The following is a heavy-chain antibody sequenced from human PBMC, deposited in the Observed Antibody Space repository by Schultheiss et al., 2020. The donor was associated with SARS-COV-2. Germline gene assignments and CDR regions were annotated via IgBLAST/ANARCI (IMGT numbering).Heavy chain of an antibody. CDR2: IYYSGST. CDR1: GGSISSGGYY. J-gene: IGHJ5*02. V-gene: IGHV4-31*03. CDR3: ARGVRVAAARGWFDP. D-gene: IGHD6-13*01. Sequence: SETLSLTCTVSGGSISSGGYYWSWIRQHPGKGLEWIGYIYYSGSTYYNPSLKSRVTISVDTSKNQFSLKLSSVTAADTAVYYCARGVRVAAARGWFDPWGQGTLVTVSS.